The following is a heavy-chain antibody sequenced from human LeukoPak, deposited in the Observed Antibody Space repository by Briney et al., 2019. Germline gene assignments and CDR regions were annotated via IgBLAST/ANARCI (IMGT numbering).Heavy chain of an antibody. Sequence: GGSLRLSCAASGFTFSDYSMNWVRQAPGKGLEWVSSISSSKSYIYYTDSVKGRFTISRGNAKTSLYLQMDSLRAEDTAVYYCARDSPPARPYYYYYYMDVWGKGTTVTVSS. CDR2: ISSSKSYI. CDR1: GFTFSDYS. V-gene: IGHV3-21*01. D-gene: IGHD6-6*01. CDR3: ARDSPPARPYYYYYYMDV. J-gene: IGHJ6*03.